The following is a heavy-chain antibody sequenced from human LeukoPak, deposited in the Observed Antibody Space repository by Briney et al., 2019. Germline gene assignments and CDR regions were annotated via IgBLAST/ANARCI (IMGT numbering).Heavy chain of an antibody. CDR3: ARPDYYDSSGSDAFDI. CDR2: IYYSGSA. V-gene: IGHV4-39*01. CDR1: GGSISSSSYY. D-gene: IGHD3-22*01. Sequence: SETLSLTCTVSGGSISSSSYYWGWIRRPPGKGLEWIGSIYYSGSAYYNPSLKSRVTISVDTSKNQFSLKLSSVTAADTAVYYCARPDYYDSSGSDAFDIWGQGTMVTVSS. J-gene: IGHJ3*02.